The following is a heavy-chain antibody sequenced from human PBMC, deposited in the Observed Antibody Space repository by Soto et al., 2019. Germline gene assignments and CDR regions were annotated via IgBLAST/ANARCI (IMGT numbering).Heavy chain of an antibody. J-gene: IGHJ6*02. D-gene: IGHD4-4*01. CDR1: GFTFSSYA. CDR2: IGTSGKTI. Sequence: GGSLSLSCAASGFTFSSYAMNWVRPAPGKGLEWVSYIGTSGKTIYYADSVRGRFTISRDNAKNSLYLQMNSLRAEDTAVYFCARDPAIYSGKFDYGLDVWGRGTTVTVSS. CDR3: ARDPAIYSGKFDYGLDV. V-gene: IGHV3-48*03.